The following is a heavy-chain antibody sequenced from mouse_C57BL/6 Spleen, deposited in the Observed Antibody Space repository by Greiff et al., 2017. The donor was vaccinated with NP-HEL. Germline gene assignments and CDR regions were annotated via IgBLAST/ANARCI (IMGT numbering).Heavy chain of an antibody. V-gene: IGHV5-9-1*02. CDR2: ISSGGDYI. CDR3: TREDYYGSSDYAMDY. D-gene: IGHD1-1*01. J-gene: IGHJ4*01. CDR1: GFTFSSYA. Sequence: EVKLMESGEGLVKPGGSLKLSCAASGFTFSSYAMSWVRQTPEQRLEWVAYISSGGDYIYYADTVKGRFTISRDNARNTLYLQMSSLKSEDTAMYYCTREDYYGSSDYAMDYWGQGTSVTVSS.